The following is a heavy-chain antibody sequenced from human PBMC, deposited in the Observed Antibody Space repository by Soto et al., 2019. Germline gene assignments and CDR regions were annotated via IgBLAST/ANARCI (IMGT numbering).Heavy chain of an antibody. CDR1: GGTFSSYA. CDR2: IIPIFGTA. Sequence: ASVKVSCKASGGTFSSYAISWVRQAPGQGLEWMGGIIPIFGTANYAQKFQGRVTITADKSTSTAYMELSSLRSEDTAVYYCARGSAYYYYYGMDVWGQGTTVTVSS. D-gene: IGHD3-3*01. V-gene: IGHV1-69*06. J-gene: IGHJ6*02. CDR3: ARGSAYYYYYGMDV.